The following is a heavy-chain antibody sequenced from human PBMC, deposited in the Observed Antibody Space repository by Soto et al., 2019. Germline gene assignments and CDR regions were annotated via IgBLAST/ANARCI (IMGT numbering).Heavy chain of an antibody. CDR1: GGSISSGDYY. J-gene: IGHJ6*02. Sequence: QVQLQESGPGLVKPSQTLSLTCTVSGGSISSGDYYWSWIRQPPGKGLEWIGYIYYSGSTYYNPSLKSRVTISVDTSKNQFSLKLSSVTPADTAVYYCARGNPYQVTIFGVVSSYYYGMDVWGQGTTVTVSS. CDR2: IYYSGST. D-gene: IGHD3-3*01. V-gene: IGHV4-30-4*01. CDR3: ARGNPYQVTIFGVVSSYYYGMDV.